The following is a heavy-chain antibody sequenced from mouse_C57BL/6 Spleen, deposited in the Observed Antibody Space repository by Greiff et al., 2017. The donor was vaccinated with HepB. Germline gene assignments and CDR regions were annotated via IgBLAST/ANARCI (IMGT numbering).Heavy chain of an antibody. J-gene: IGHJ3*01. CDR2: IDPSDSET. V-gene: IGHV1-52*01. Sequence: QVQLQQPGAELVRPGSSVKLSCKASGYTFTSYWMHWVKQRPIQGLEWIGNIDPSDSETHYNQKFKDKATLTVDKSSSTAYMQLSSLTSEDSAVYYCARWSVVAGFAYWGQGTLVTVSA. CDR3: ARWSVVAGFAY. D-gene: IGHD1-1*02. CDR1: GYTFTSYW.